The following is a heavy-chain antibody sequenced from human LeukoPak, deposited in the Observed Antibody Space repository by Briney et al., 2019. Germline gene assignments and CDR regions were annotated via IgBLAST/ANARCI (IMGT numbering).Heavy chain of an antibody. V-gene: IGHV4-4*07. CDR3: ARDTYYYDSSGYYRLDY. CDR1: GVSISSYY. J-gene: IGHJ4*02. Sequence: SETLSLTCTVSGVSISSYYWSWIRQPAGKGLEWIGRIYTSGSTNCNPSLKSRVTMSVDTSKNQFSLKLSSVTAADTAVYYCARDTYYYDSSGYYRLDYWGQGTLVTVSS. CDR2: IYTSGST. D-gene: IGHD3-22*01.